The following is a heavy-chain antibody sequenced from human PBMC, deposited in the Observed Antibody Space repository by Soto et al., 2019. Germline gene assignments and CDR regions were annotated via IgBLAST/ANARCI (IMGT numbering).Heavy chain of an antibody. D-gene: IGHD2-15*01. CDR1: GFTFSSYA. Sequence: QVQLVESGGGVVQPGRSLRLSCAASGFTFSSYAMHWVRQAPGMGLEWVAVMSCDGSNKYYADSVKGRFTISRDHSKNTLYLQMNSLRAEDTAVYYCARDPPMVVVVAATPYFDYWGQGTLVTVSS. CDR2: MSCDGSNK. CDR3: ARDPPMVVVVAATPYFDY. V-gene: IGHV3-30-3*01. J-gene: IGHJ4*02.